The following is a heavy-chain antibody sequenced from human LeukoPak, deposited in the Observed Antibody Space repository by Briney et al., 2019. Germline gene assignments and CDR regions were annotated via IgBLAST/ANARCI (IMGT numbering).Heavy chain of an antibody. CDR3: AIIIGTETPFDP. V-gene: IGHV1-8*01. D-gene: IGHD1-20*01. CDR1: GYTLTSYD. Sequence: ASVKVSCKASGYTLTSYDIHWVRQATGQGLEWMGWVSPESGNSGYAQRFQGRVTMTRNTSISTAYMELSSLTSEDTAAYYCAIIIGTETPFDPWGQGTLVTVSS. CDR2: VSPESGNS. J-gene: IGHJ5*02.